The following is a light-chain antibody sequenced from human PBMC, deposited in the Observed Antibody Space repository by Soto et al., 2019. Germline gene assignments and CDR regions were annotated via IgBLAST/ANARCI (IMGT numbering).Light chain of an antibody. J-gene: IGLJ1*01. CDR2: EGS. CDR3: CSYAGSSTP. V-gene: IGLV2-23*01. CDR1: SSDVGSYNL. Sequence: QSVLTQPASVSGSPGQSITISCTGTSSDVGSYNLVSWYQQHPGKAPKLMIYEGSKRPSGVSNRFSGSKSGNTASLTISGLQAEDEADYYCCSYAGSSTPFRTGTKVTVL.